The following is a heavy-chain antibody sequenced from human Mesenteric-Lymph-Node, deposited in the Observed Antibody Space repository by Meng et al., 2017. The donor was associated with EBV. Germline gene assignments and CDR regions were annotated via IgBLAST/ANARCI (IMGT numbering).Heavy chain of an antibody. CDR3: VRSTAQFNYYDSSGYYFDY. J-gene: IGHJ4*02. CDR1: GGSISSSFYY. Sequence: QLQLQESGPGLVKPSETLSLTCTVSGGSISSSFYYWGWIRQPPGKGLEWIGTIYYSGSTYYNPSLKSRVTISVDTSKNQFSLKLSSVTAADTAVYYCVRSTAQFNYYDSSGYYFDYWGQGTLVTVSS. CDR2: IYYSGST. D-gene: IGHD3-22*01. V-gene: IGHV4-39*01.